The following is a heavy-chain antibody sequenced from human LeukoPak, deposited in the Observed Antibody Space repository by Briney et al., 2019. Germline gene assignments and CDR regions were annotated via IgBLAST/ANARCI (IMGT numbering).Heavy chain of an antibody. Sequence: GGSLRLPCAASRFTFSNYGVNWVRQAPGKGLEWVSYINSRSSTIYYADPVRGRFTISRDNAKNALYLLMNNLRAEDTAIYYCATEWYTGTSLHYTYWGQGTLVTVSS. V-gene: IGHV3-48*01. CDR2: INSRSSTI. CDR1: RFTFSNYG. CDR3: ATEWYTGTSLHYTY. J-gene: IGHJ4*02. D-gene: IGHD1-26*01.